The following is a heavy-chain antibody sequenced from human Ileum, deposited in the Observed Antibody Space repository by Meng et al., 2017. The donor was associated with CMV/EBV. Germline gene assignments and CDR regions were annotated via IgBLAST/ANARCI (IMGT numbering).Heavy chain of an antibody. CDR2: MNPDSGLK. V-gene: IGHV1-8*01. J-gene: IGHJ4*02. CDR1: GYTLPNYD. Sequence: CRASGYTLPNYDINWVRLAAGQGLEWMGWMNPDSGLKVYAQRFQGRVIMTSNSVTGTVYMEVSSLTSEDTGVYYCARGPRSGWADFWGQGTLVTVSS. D-gene: IGHD6-19*01. CDR3: ARGPRSGWADF.